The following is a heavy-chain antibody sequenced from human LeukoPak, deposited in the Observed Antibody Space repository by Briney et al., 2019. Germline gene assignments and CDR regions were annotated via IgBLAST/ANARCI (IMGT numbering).Heavy chain of an antibody. J-gene: IGHJ4*02. D-gene: IGHD6-13*01. CDR2: IYYSGST. CDR1: GGSISSSSYY. V-gene: IGHV4-61*05. CDR3: ARFSSRWSYFDY. Sequence: SETLSLTCTVSGGSISSSSYYWGWIRQPPGKGLEWIGYIYYSGSTNYNPSLKSRVTISVDTSKNQFSLKLSSVTAADTAVYYCARFSSRWSYFDYWGQGTLVTVSS.